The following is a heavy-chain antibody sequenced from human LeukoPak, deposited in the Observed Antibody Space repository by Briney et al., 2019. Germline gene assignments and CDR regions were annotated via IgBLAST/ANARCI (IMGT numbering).Heavy chain of an antibody. CDR3: ARVSRHHSSGWYTCYYYYMDV. CDR2: IYYSGST. CDR1: GGSISSSSYY. J-gene: IGHJ6*03. D-gene: IGHD6-19*01. V-gene: IGHV4-39*07. Sequence: SETLSLTCTVSGGSISSSSYYWGWIRQPPGKGLEWIGSIYYSGSTYYNPSLKSRVTITVDTAKNQFSRKLSYVTAADTAVYYCARVSRHHSSGWYTCYYYYMDVWGKGTTVTISS.